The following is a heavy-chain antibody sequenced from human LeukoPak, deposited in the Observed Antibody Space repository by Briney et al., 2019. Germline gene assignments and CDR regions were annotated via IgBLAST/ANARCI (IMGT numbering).Heavy chain of an antibody. J-gene: IGHJ4*02. CDR3: ASSDDILTGFDY. Sequence: SETLSLTCTVSGGSISSTSYYWGWIRQPPGKGLEWIGSIYYSGSTNYNPSLKSRVTLSIDTSKNQFSLKLSSVTAADTALYFCASSDDILTGFDYWGQGSLVTVSS. D-gene: IGHD3-9*01. CDR2: IYYSGST. V-gene: IGHV4-39*07. CDR1: GGSISSTSYY.